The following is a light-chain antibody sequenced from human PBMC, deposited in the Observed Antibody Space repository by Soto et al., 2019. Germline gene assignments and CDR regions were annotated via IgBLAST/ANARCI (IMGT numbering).Light chain of an antibody. J-gene: IGKJ1*01. CDR2: HAS. Sequence: EIVLTQSPGTLSLSPGERATLSCRASQSVNIFLAWFQQKPGQAPRLLIFHASNRATGVPDRFRGSGSGTDFTLTITRLEPEDSAVYYCHHYVGSPWAFGQGTRVEIK. CDR3: HHYVGSPWA. V-gene: IGKV3-20*01. CDR1: QSVNIF.